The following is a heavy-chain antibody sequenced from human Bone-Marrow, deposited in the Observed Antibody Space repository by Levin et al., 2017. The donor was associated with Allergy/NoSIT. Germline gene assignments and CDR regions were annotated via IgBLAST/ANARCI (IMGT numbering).Heavy chain of an antibody. CDR2: IYYSGST. V-gene: IGHV4-59*08. CDR1: GGSISSYY. D-gene: IGHD2-15*01. CDR3: ASCGWVDCSGGSCYPRDYYMDG. J-gene: IGHJ6*03. Sequence: GSPRLSCTVSGGSISSYYWSWIRQPPGKGLEWIGYIYYSGSTNYNPSLKSRVTISVDTSKNQFSLKLSSVTAADTAVYYCASCGWVDCSGGSCYPRDYYMDGWGKGTTVTVSS.